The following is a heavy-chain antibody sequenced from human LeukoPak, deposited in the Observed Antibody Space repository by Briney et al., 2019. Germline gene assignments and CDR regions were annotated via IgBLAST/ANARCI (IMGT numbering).Heavy chain of an antibody. V-gene: IGHV4-59*11. CDR1: GGSINSHY. CDR3: ASRPAATTWYGVFDY. Sequence: PSETLSLTCSVSGGSINSHYWSWIRQPPGKRLERIGYIFNTGNTNYNPSLASRVTMSVDTSRAQFFLRLSPVTAADTAIYYCASRPAATTWYGVFDYWSQGTLVTVSS. CDR2: IFNTGNT. D-gene: IGHD3-10*01. J-gene: IGHJ4*02.